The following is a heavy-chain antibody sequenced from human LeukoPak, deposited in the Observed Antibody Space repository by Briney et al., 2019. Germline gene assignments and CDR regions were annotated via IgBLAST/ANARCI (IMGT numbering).Heavy chain of an antibody. CDR3: ARSPLTVTTRLHFDY. V-gene: IGHV3-74*01. CDR2: INSDGSST. Sequence: PGGSLRLSCATSGFTFSSNWMHWVRQTPGKGLVWVSRINSDGSSTSYAGSVKGRFTISRDNAKDTLYLQMNSLRAEDTAVYYCARSPLTVTTRLHFDYWGQRTLVTVSS. CDR1: GFTFSSNW. D-gene: IGHD4-17*01. J-gene: IGHJ4*02.